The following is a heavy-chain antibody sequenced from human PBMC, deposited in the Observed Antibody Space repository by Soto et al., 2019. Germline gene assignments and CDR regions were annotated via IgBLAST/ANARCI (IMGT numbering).Heavy chain of an antibody. CDR3: ARVRKACYANKCYFDP. J-gene: IGHJ5*01. CDR2: VHISGHS. CDR1: GGSVRAPDW. D-gene: IGHD3-16*01. Sequence: SETLSLTCTLSGGSVRAPDWWNWVRQSPDKGLEWIAEVHISGHSNYNPSLRSRVSVSIDSSKNQFYLNLNSVTAADTVIYYCARVRKACYANKCYFDPWGQGTQVTVSS. V-gene: IGHV4-4*02.